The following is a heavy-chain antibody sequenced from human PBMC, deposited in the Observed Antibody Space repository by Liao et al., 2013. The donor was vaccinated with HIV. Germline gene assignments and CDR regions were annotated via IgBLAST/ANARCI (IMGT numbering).Heavy chain of an antibody. Sequence: QVRLQESGPGLVKPSETLSLTCTVSGASISTYYWSWIRQPAGKGLEWIGRIYTTAKTNYNPSLKSRVTMSVDTSKNQFSLNLSSVTAADTAVYYCARDADYGDYDAFDIWGQGTMVTVSS. D-gene: IGHD4-17*01. CDR2: IYTTAKT. CDR3: ARDADYGDYDAFDI. J-gene: IGHJ3*02. CDR1: GASISTYY. V-gene: IGHV4-4*07.